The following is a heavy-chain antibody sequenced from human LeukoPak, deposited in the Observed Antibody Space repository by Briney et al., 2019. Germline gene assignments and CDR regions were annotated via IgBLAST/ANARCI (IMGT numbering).Heavy chain of an antibody. CDR2: IYTSGST. D-gene: IGHD2-2*02. Sequence: PSETLSLTCTVSGGSISSYYWSWIRQPAGKGLEWIGRIYTSGSTNYNPSLKSRVTMSVDTSKNQFSLKLSSVTAADTAVYYCARGPVVVPAAIWYFDLWGRGTLVTVSS. J-gene: IGHJ2*01. CDR3: ARGPVVVPAAIWYFDL. CDR1: GGSISSYY. V-gene: IGHV4-4*07.